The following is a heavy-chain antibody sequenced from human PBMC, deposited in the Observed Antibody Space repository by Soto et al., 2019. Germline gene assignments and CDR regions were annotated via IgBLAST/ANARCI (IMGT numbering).Heavy chain of an antibody. D-gene: IGHD1-26*01. Sequence: SLRLSCAAAGCTFRSYAMAGVRQTPGKGLEWVSAISGSGGSTYYADSVKRRFTISRDNSRNTVYLQMNSLRAEDTAVYYCAKDPNSGSYYPEYFQHWGQGTLVTVSS. J-gene: IGHJ1*01. CDR1: GCTFRSYA. CDR2: ISGSGGST. V-gene: IGHV3-23*01. CDR3: AKDPNSGSYYPEYFQH.